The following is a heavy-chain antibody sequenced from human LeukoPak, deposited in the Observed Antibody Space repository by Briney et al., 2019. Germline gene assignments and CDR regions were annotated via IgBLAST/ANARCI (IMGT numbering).Heavy chain of an antibody. CDR1: GGSISSTNYY. D-gene: IGHD1-1*01. J-gene: IGHJ4*02. Sequence: SETLSLTCTVSGGSISSTNYYWGWIRQPPGKGLEWFGSIYYSGSTYYNPSIKSRLTISLDTSKNQFALRLSSVTAADTAFYYCARRYNWNDRWDWGQGTLVTVSP. V-gene: IGHV4-39*06. CDR2: IYYSGST. CDR3: ARRYNWNDRWD.